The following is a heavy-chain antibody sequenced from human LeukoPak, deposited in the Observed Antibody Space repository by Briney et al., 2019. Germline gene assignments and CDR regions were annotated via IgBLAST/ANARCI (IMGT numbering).Heavy chain of an antibody. CDR2: IYHSGST. V-gene: IGHV4-30-2*01. CDR1: GGSISSGGYY. D-gene: IGHD3-10*01. Sequence: SQTLSLTCTASGGSISSGGYYWSWIRQPPGKGLEWIGYIYHSGSTYYNPSLKSRVTISVDRSKNQFSLKLSSVTAADTAVYYCARGAAGDWFDPWGQGTLVTVSS. J-gene: IGHJ5*02. CDR3: ARGAAGDWFDP.